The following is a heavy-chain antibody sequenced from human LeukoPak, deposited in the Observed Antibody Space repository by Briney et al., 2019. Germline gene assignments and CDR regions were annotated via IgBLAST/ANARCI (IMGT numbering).Heavy chain of an antibody. CDR1: GFTFSSYG. CDR2: ISYDGSNK. Sequence: GGSLRLSCAASGFTFSSYGMHWVRQAPGKGLEWVAVISYDGSNKYYADSVKGRFTISRDNSKNTLYLQMSSLRSEDTAVYYCATDRGRGSMFDPWGQGTLVTVSS. J-gene: IGHJ5*02. D-gene: IGHD3-10*01. V-gene: IGHV3-30*03. CDR3: ATDRGRGSMFDP.